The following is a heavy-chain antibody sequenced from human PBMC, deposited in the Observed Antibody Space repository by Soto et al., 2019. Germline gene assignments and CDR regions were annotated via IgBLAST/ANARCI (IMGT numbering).Heavy chain of an antibody. CDR2: ISGSGGST. V-gene: IGHV3-23*01. Sequence: GGSLRLSCAASGFTFSSYAMSWVRQAPGKGLEWVSAISGSGGSTYYADSVKGRFTISRDNSKNTLYLQMNSLRAEDTAVYYCARRPFASSSWYSVFDYWGQGTLVTVSS. J-gene: IGHJ4*02. CDR3: ARRPFASSSWYSVFDY. CDR1: GFTFSSYA. D-gene: IGHD6-13*01.